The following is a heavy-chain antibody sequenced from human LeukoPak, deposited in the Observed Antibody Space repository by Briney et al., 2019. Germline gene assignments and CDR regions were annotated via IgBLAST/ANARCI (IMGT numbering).Heavy chain of an antibody. Sequence: GGCLRLSCAASGFTSSNYAMSWVRQAPGKGLEWVSVINNSGEYTNYADSVRGRFTLSTDNTKNTMYLQMSSLRAEDTAIYYCAKFLGATSVTDDALDVWGQGTMVTVSS. CDR1: GFTSSNYA. CDR2: INNSGEYT. D-gene: IGHD1-26*01. J-gene: IGHJ3*01. CDR3: AKFLGATSVTDDALDV. V-gene: IGHV3-23*01.